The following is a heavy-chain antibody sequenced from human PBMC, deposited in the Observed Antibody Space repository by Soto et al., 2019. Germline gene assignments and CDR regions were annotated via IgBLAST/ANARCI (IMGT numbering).Heavy chain of an antibody. D-gene: IGHD1-26*01. J-gene: IGHJ4*02. V-gene: IGHV4-39*02. CDR2: IYYSGST. CDR1: GDSISSSRYS. Sequence: SETLSLTCSVSGDSISSSRYSWGWIRQPPGKGLEWIGSIYYSGSTYYNPSLKSRVTISVDTSKNQFSLKLSSVTAADTAVYYCAREVVGATTKTGMRIDYWGQGTLVTVSS. CDR3: AREVVGATTKTGMRIDY.